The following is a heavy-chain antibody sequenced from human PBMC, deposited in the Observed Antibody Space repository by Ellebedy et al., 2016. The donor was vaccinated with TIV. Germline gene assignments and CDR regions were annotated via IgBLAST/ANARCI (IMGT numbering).Heavy chain of an antibody. CDR2: IVGSGA. V-gene: IGHV3-23*01. D-gene: IGHD3-10*01. J-gene: IGHJ3*02. Sequence: GESLKISCAASGFTFSPYAMAWVRQAPGKGLEWVSGIVGSGAQKYADSVKGRFTISRDNTKNLLSLQMNSLRAEDTAVYHWATARGDHGAFEIWGQGTMVTVSS. CDR1: GFTFSPYA. CDR3: ATARGDHGAFEI.